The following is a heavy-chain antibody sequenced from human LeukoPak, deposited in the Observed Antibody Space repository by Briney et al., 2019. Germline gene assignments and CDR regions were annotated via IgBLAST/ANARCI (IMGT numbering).Heavy chain of an antibody. CDR2: FDPEDGET. D-gene: IGHD3-10*01. Sequence: ASVKVSCKVSGYTLTELSMLWVRQAPGKGLEWMGGFDPEDGETIYAQKFQGRVTMTEDTSTDTAYMELSSLRSEDTAVYYCATAKRSFGELLYFGYWGQGTPVTVSS. V-gene: IGHV1-24*01. CDR3: ATAKRSFGELLYFGY. J-gene: IGHJ4*02. CDR1: GYTLTELS.